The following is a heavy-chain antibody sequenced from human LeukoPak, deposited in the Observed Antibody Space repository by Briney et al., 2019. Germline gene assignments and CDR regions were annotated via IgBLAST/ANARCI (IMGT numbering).Heavy chain of an antibody. J-gene: IGHJ3*02. CDR2: IYHDGRI. CDR1: GYSITNGYY. D-gene: IGHD3-22*01. Sequence: SETLSLTCTVSGYSITNGYYWGWIRQPPGKGLEWIGSIYHDGRIDYNPSLKSRVTISRDTSNDQFSLKLSSVTAADTAVYFCARGPYSYDSSGAFDIWGQGTMVTVSS. CDR3: ARGPYSYDSSGAFDI. V-gene: IGHV4-38-2*02.